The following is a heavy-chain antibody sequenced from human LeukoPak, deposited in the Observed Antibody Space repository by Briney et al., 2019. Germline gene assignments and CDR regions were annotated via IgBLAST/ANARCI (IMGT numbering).Heavy chain of an antibody. Sequence: GASVKVSCKASGYTFTSYGISWVRQAPGQGLEWMGRINPYNGNTHYAQKVQDRVTMTTDTSTSTAYMDLGSLSSDDTALYYCARYYYGRSGYGYWGQGTLVTVSS. CDR1: GYTFTSYG. J-gene: IGHJ4*02. CDR3: ARYYYGRSGYGY. V-gene: IGHV1-18*04. D-gene: IGHD3-22*01. CDR2: INPYNGNT.